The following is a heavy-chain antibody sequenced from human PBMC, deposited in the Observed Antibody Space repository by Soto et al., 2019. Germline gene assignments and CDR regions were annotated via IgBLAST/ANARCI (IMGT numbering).Heavy chain of an antibody. Sequence: QVQLVQSGAEVRKPGASVKVSCTASGFPFTSLDINWVRQAPGQGLEWVGYMTPSGYIGFAQKFRGRVSMTRDASTSTVSMELSSLRSDDTAVYYCARYQEAAAFNDWGQGTLVTVSS. CDR3: ARYQEAAAFND. D-gene: IGHD6-25*01. V-gene: IGHV1-8*01. CDR1: GFPFTSLD. J-gene: IGHJ4*02. CDR2: MTPSGYI.